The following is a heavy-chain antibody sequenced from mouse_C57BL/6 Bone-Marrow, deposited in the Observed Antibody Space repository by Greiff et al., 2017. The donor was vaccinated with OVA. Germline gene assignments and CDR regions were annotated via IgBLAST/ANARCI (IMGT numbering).Heavy chain of an antibody. J-gene: IGHJ2*01. Sequence: VQRVESGPELVKPGASVKISCKASGYAFSSSWMNWVKQRPGKGLEWIGRIYPGDGDTNYNGKFKGKATLTADKSSSTAYMQLSSLTSEDSAVYFCAREDIGWGQGTTLTVSS. CDR3: AREDIG. V-gene: IGHV1-82*01. CDR2: IYPGDGDT. CDR1: GYAFSSSW.